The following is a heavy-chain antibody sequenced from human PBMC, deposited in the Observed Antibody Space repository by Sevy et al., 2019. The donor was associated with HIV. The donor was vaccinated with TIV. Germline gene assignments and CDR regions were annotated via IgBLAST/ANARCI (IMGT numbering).Heavy chain of an antibody. CDR2: ISYDGSNK. V-gene: IGHV3-30*18. CDR1: GFTFSSYG. Sequence: GGSLRLSCAASGFTFSSYGMHWVRQAPGKGLEWVAVISYDGSNKYYADSVKGRFTISRDNSKNTLYLQMNSLRAEETAVYYCAKDFYDRSGYFGRSGDAFDIWGQGTMVTVSS. D-gene: IGHD3-22*01. J-gene: IGHJ3*02. CDR3: AKDFYDRSGYFGRSGDAFDI.